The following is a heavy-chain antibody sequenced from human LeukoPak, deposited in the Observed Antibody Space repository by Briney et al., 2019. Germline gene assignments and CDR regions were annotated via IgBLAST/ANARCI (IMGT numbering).Heavy chain of an antibody. V-gene: IGHV4-34*01. CDR1: GGSFSGYY. D-gene: IGHD3-22*01. Sequence: PSETLSLTCAVYGGSFSGYYWSWIRQPPGKGLEWIGEINHSGSTNYNPSLKSRVTISVDTSKNQFSLKLSSVTAADTAVYYCVRGCRMWWLLLPPERENWFDPWGQGTLVTVSS. CDR2: INHSGST. J-gene: IGHJ5*02. CDR3: VRGCRMWWLLLPPERENWFDP.